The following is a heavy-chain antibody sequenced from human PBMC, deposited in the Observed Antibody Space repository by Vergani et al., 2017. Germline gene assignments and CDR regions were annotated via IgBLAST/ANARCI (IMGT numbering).Heavy chain of an antibody. CDR3: AKDYCSGGSCYSFRGRYNWFDP. J-gene: IGHJ5*02. CDR2: IRYDGSNK. V-gene: IGHV3-30*02. Sequence: VQLVESGGGLVKPGGSLRLSCAASGFTFSSYGMHWVRQAPGKGLEWVAFIRYDGSNKYYADSVKGRFTISRDNSKNTLYLQMNSLRAEDTAVYYCAKDYCSGGSCYSFRGRYNWFDPWGQGTLVTVSS. D-gene: IGHD2-15*01. CDR1: GFTFSSYG.